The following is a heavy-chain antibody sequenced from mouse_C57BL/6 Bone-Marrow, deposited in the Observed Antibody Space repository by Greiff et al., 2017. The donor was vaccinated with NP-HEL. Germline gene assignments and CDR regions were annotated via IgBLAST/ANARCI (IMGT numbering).Heavy chain of an antibody. D-gene: IGHD1-1*01. V-gene: IGHV7-3*01. CDR2: IRNKANGYTT. Sequence: EVKLVESGGGLVQPGGSLSLSCAASGFTFTDYYMSWVRQPPGKALEWLGFIRNKANGYTTEYSASVKGRFTISRDNSQSILYLQMNALRAEDSATYYCARYYYYGSSNYVDYWGQGTTLTVSS. CDR1: GFTFTDYY. CDR3: ARYYYYGSSNYVDY. J-gene: IGHJ2*01.